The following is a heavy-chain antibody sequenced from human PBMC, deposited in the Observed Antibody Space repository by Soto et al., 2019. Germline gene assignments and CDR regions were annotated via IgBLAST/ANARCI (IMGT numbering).Heavy chain of an antibody. Sequence: QVQLQESGPGLVKPSGTLSLTCSVSGGSISGHYWIWIRQSPGKGLEWIGYIFYTGRTNYNPSLMSRVTLSADTSKNQFSLRLSSVTAADTAVYYCARVGSSGWSPDYWVQGTLVTVSS. CDR1: GGSISGHY. J-gene: IGHJ4*02. CDR3: ARVGSSGWSPDY. CDR2: IFYTGRT. D-gene: IGHD6-19*01. V-gene: IGHV4-59*11.